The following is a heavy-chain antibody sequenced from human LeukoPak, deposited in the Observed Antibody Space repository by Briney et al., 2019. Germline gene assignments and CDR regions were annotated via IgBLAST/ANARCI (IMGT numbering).Heavy chain of an antibody. D-gene: IGHD3-22*01. J-gene: IGHJ4*02. CDR3: STYYYDSSGYYYYDY. CDR1: GYTFTSYA. CDR2: INAGNGNT. Sequence: ASVKVSCKASGYTFTSYAMHWVRQAPGHRLEWMGWINAGNGNTKYSQKFQGRVTITRDTSASTAYMELSSLRSEDTAVYYCSTYYYDSSGYYYYDYWGQGTLVTVSS. V-gene: IGHV1-3*01.